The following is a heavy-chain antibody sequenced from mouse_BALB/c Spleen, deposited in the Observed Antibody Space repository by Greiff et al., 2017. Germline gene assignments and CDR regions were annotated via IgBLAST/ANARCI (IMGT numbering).Heavy chain of an antibody. CDR2: ISSGGST. J-gene: IGHJ1*01. CDR1: GFTFSSYA. CDR3: ARGPPYWYFDV. V-gene: IGHV5-6-5*01. Sequence: EVNVVESGGGLVKPGGSLKLSCAASGFTFSSYAMSWVRQTPEKRLEWVASISSGGSTYYPDSVKGRFTISRDNARNILYLQMSSLRSEDTAMYYCARGPPYWYFDVWGAGTTVTVSA.